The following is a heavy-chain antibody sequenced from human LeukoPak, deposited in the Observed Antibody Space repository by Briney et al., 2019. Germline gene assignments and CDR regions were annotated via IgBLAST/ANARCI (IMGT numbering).Heavy chain of an antibody. CDR1: GFSFDNYA. D-gene: IGHD6-19*01. CDR3: AKDFRSSDWYGGFDY. Sequence: PGGSLRLSCAASGFSFDNYAMHWVRQAPGKGLEWVSSISWKSGTLVYADSVKGRFTISRDNAKNSLYLQMNSLRAEDTALYYCAKDFRSSDWYGGFDYWGQGTLVTVSP. J-gene: IGHJ4*02. V-gene: IGHV3-9*01. CDR2: ISWKSGTL.